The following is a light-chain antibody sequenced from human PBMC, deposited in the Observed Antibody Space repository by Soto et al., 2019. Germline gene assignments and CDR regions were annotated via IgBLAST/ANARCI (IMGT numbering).Light chain of an antibody. V-gene: IGKV1-39*01. CDR3: QQYCRKSFT. Sequence: DIQLTQSPSSLSASVGDRITITCRASQSMSDSLNWYQQKSGQAPKLLIYSASNLGSGVPSRFSGGGSGTDFTLTISRLEPEDFGTYFCQQYCRKSFTFGQGTTLEIK. CDR2: SAS. CDR1: QSMSDS. J-gene: IGKJ2*01.